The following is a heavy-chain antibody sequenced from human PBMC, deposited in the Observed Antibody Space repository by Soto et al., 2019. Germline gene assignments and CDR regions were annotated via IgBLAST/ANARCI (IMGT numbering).Heavy chain of an antibody. Sequence: QLQLQESGPGLVKPSETLSLTCTVSGGSISSSSYFWGWIRQPPGKGLEWIGSIYYSGSTYYNPSLKSRVTISVDTSKNQFSLKLSSVTAADTAVYYCARQSTTGTWVWFDPWGQGTLVTVSS. CDR3: ARQSTTGTWVWFDP. CDR1: GGSISSSSYF. J-gene: IGHJ5*02. V-gene: IGHV4-39*01. D-gene: IGHD1-1*01. CDR2: IYYSGST.